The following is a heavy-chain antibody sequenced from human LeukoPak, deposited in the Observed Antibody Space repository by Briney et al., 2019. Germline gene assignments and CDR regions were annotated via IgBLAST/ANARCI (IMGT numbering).Heavy chain of an antibody. CDR2: IRYDGNEK. V-gene: IGHV3-7*01. J-gene: IGHJ6*02. CDR1: GFTFSDYW. CDR3: ARDRRRGVAGYGLDV. D-gene: IGHD2-15*01. Sequence: GGSLRLSCVASGFTFSDYWMSWVRQAPGEGLECVASIRYDGNEKYYMESVKGRFTTSRDHAKNSLYLQIDNLRAEDTARYFCARDRRRGVAGYGLDVWGQGTTVTVSS.